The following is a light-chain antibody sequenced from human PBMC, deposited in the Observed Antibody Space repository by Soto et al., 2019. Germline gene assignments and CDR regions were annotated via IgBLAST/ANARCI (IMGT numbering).Light chain of an antibody. CDR1: QDISNY. CDR3: QQLYTYPLT. Sequence: DIQMTQSPSSLSASVGDRVPITCQASQDISNYLNWYQQKPGKAPKLLIYDASNLETGVPSRFSGSGSGTDFTFTISSLQPEDIATYYCQQLYTYPLTFGGGTRWIS. CDR2: DAS. V-gene: IGKV1-33*01. J-gene: IGKJ4*01.